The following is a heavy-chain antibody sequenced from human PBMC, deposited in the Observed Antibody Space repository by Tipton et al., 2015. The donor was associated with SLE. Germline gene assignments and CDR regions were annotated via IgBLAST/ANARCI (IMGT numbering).Heavy chain of an antibody. J-gene: IGHJ4*02. CDR1: GGSFSGYY. CDR2: INHSGNT. CDR3: ASLAYAGDY. D-gene: IGHD6-13*01. Sequence: TLSLTCAVYGGSFSGYYWIWIRQPPGKGLGWIGEINHSGNTNYSPSLKSRVTISVDTSKNQFSLKLSSVTAADTTVYYCASLAYAGDYWGQGTLVTVSS. V-gene: IGHV4-34*01.